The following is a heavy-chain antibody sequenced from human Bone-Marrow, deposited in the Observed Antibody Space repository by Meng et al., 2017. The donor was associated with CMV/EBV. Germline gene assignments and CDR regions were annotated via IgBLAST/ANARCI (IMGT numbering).Heavy chain of an antibody. D-gene: IGHD2-15*01. CDR1: GFTFSDYY. J-gene: IGHJ6*02. Sequence: GESLKISCVASGFTFSDYYMSWIRQAPGKGLVWVSYIGISGSTIYYVDSVKGRFTISRDNAKNSLYLQMNSLRAEDTAVYYCASGFVADYHPNYYYYGMDVWGQGTTVTVSS. CDR2: IGISGSTI. CDR3: ASGFVADYHPNYYYYGMDV. V-gene: IGHV3-11*04.